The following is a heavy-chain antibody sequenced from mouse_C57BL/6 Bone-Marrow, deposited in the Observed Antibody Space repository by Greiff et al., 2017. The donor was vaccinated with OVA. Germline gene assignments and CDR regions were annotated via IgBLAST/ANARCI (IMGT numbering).Heavy chain of an antibody. CDR3: ARLTRDYFDY. D-gene: IGHD1-3*01. CDR2: ISYDGSN. CDR1: GYSITSGYY. Sequence: VQLQQSGPGLVKPSQSLSLTCSVTGYSITSGYYWHWIRQFPGNKLEWMGYISYDGSNNYNPSLKNRISITRDTSKNQFFLKLNSVTTEDTATYYCARLTRDYFDYWGQGTTLTVSS. J-gene: IGHJ2*01. V-gene: IGHV3-6*01.